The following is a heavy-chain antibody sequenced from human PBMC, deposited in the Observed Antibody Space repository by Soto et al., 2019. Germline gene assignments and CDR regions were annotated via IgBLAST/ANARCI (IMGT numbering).Heavy chain of an antibody. D-gene: IGHD2-8*01. V-gene: IGHV4-31*03. CDR3: ARASLSYCTNGVCYIRAFDI. CDR1: GGSISSVGYY. CDR2: IYYSGST. Sequence: SETLSLTCTVSGGSISSVGYYWSWIRQHPGKGLEWIGYIYYSGSTYYNPSLKSRVTISVDTSKNQFSLKLSSVTAADTAVYYCARASLSYCTNGVCYIRAFDIWGQGTMVTVSS. J-gene: IGHJ3*02.